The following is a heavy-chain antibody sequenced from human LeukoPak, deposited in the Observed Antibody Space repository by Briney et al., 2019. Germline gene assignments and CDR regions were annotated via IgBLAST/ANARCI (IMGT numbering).Heavy chain of an antibody. V-gene: IGHV3-11*01. D-gene: IGHD6-13*01. Sequence: GGSLRLSCAASGFTFSDYYMSWIRQAPGKGLEWVSYISSSGSTIYYADSVKGRFTISRDNAKNSLYLQMNSLRAEDTAVYYCAKHYSSSWDKSYFDYWGQGTLVTVSS. J-gene: IGHJ4*02. CDR2: ISSSGSTI. CDR1: GFTFSDYY. CDR3: AKHYSSSWDKSYFDY.